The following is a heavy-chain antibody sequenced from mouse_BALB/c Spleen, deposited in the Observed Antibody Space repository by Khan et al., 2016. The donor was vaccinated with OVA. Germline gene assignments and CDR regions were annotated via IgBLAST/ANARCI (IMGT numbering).Heavy chain of an antibody. J-gene: IGHJ3*01. CDR1: GYSITSEYA. CDR2: INYSGNT. Sequence: EVQLQESGPGLVKPSQSLSLTCTVTGYSITSEYAWNWIRQFPGNKLEWMGYINYSGNTRFNPSLKSRTSITRDTSKNQFFLQLNSVTTEDTATYDCARKGYYDYDPCPYRGQGTLVTVDA. CDR3: ARKGYYDYDPCPY. V-gene: IGHV3-2*02. D-gene: IGHD2-4*01.